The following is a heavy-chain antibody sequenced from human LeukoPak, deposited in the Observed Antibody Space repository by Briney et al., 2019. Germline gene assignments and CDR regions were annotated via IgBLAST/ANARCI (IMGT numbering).Heavy chain of an antibody. CDR2: IYYSGST. D-gene: IGHD1-26*01. CDR1: GGSISSYY. J-gene: IGHJ4*02. Sequence: SETLSLTCTVSGGSISSYYWSWIRQPPGKGLEWIGYIYYSGSTNYNPSLKSRVTISVDTSKNQFSLKLSSVTAADTAVYYCASSIVGAPIDYWGQGTLVTVSS. CDR3: ASSIVGAPIDY. V-gene: IGHV4-59*08.